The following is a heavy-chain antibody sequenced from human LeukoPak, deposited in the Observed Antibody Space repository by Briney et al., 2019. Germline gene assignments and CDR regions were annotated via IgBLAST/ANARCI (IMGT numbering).Heavy chain of an antibody. CDR2: ISYDGSNK. J-gene: IGHJ4*02. V-gene: IGHV3-30*03. D-gene: IGHD5-18*01. CDR3: ARTPDSYGSPLDY. Sequence: PGGSLRLSCAASGFTFSSYGMHWVRQAPGKGLEWVAVISYDGSNKYYADSVRGRFTISRDNSKNTLYLQMNSLRAEDTAVYYCARTPDSYGSPLDYWGQGTLVTVSS. CDR1: GFTFSSYG.